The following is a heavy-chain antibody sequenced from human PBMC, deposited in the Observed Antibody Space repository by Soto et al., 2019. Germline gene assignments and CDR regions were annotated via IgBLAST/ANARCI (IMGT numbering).Heavy chain of an antibody. CDR3: ARDLLWSAQKPIDF. Sequence: ASLNLSCKASGYTLSGYNMHWVRQAPGQGLEWMGWINPNSGGTNFARKFQGRVTMTRDTSIGTAYMELTNLTSDDTAVYYCARDLLWSAQKPIDFWGQGILVTVSS. V-gene: IGHV1-2*02. J-gene: IGHJ4*02. CDR1: GYTLSGYN. D-gene: IGHD2-21*01. CDR2: INPNSGGT.